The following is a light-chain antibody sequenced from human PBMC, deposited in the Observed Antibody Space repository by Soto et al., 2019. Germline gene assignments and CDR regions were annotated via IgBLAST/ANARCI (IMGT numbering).Light chain of an antibody. CDR3: QQRSRWPLT. Sequence: EIVLTQSPATLSLSPGERVTLSCRASQSVFDFLDWLQQKPGQAPRVLIYDASKRAAGIPDRFSGSGSETHFTLTISSLEPEDFAVYYCQQRSRWPLTFGTGTKVDIK. CDR2: DAS. V-gene: IGKV3-11*01. J-gene: IGKJ3*01. CDR1: QSVFDF.